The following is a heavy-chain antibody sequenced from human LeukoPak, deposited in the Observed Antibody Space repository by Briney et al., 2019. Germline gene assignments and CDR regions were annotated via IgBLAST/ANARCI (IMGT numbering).Heavy chain of an antibody. CDR2: INAGNGNT. CDR1: GYTFTSYA. J-gene: IGHJ4*02. CDR3: ARDGAPWYYYDSTGTPTFDY. D-gene: IGHD3-22*01. V-gene: IGHV1-3*01. Sequence: ASVKVSCKASGYTFTSYAMHWVRQAPGQRLEWMGWINAGNGNTKYSQKFQGRVTMTRDTSISTAYMELSRLRSDDTAVYYCARDGAPWYYYDSTGTPTFDYWGQGTLVTVSS.